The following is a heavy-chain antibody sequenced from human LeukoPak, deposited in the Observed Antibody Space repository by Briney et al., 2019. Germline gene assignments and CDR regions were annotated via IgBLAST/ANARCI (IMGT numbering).Heavy chain of an antibody. J-gene: IGHJ4*02. CDR2: IYYSGST. D-gene: IGHD3-22*01. V-gene: IGHV4-30-4*08. CDR1: GGSISSGGYY. CDR3: AREDYYDSSGTLDY. Sequence: SETLSLTCTVSGGSISSGGYYWSWIRQPPGKGLEWIGYIYYSGSTYYNPSLKSRVTISVDTSKNQFSLKLSSVTAADTAVYYCAREDYYDSSGTLDYWGQGTLVTVSS.